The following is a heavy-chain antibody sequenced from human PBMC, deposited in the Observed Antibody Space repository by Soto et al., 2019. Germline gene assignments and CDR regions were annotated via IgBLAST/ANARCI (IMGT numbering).Heavy chain of an antibody. CDR2: VYYSGSS. D-gene: IGHD4-17*01. J-gene: IGHJ4*02. V-gene: IGHV4-39*01. CDR3: TRQPYHSYGDYVSDY. CDR1: GVSITNTNYY. Sequence: SETLSLTCTVSGVSITNTNYYWGWIRQSPGRGLEWIGNVYYSGSSYYNPSLSSRVTTSMDTSKNQFSLNLSSVTAADTAVYFCTRQPYHSYGDYVSDYWGQGTRVTVSS.